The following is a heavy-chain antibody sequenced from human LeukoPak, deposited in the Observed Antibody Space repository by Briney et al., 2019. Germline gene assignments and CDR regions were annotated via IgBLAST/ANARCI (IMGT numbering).Heavy chain of an antibody. D-gene: IGHD3-10*01. CDR1: GGTLSSFT. V-gene: IGHV1-18*01. CDR2: ISAYNGNT. CDR3: ARDSVRGVIRD. Sequence: RASVKVSCKASGGTLSSFTISWVRQAPGQGLEWMGWISAYNGNTNYAQKLQGRVTMTTDTSTSTAYMELRSLRSDDTAVYYCARDSVRGVIRDWGQGTLVTVSS. J-gene: IGHJ4*02.